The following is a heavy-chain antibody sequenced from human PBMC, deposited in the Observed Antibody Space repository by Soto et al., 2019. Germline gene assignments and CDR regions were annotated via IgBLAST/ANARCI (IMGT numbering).Heavy chain of an antibody. J-gene: IGHJ4*02. CDR1: GYTFTYRY. Sequence: QMQLVQSGAEVKKTGSSVKVSCKASGYTFTYRYLHWVRQAPGQALEWMGWITPFNGNTKYSQKFQGRVTITRDTSASTAYMELSSLRSEDTAVYYCARGDSYGYGYWGQGTLVTVSS. CDR3: ARGDSYGYGY. D-gene: IGHD5-18*01. V-gene: IGHV1-45*02. CDR2: ITPFNGNT.